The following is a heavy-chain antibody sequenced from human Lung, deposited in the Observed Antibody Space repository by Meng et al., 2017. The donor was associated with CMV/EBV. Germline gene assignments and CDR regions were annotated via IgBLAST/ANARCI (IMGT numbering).Heavy chain of an antibody. D-gene: IGHD3-10*01. CDR2: IKQDGSEK. CDR3: ARDRGACDI. J-gene: IGHJ3*02. CDR1: GFTFSYFW. V-gene: IGHV3-7*01. Sequence: ESXKISCAASGFTFSYFWMSWVRQAPGKGLEWVANIKQDGSEKYYVDSVEGRFTISRDNAKNSLYLQMNSLRTEDTAVYYCARDRGACDIWGQETVVTVSS.